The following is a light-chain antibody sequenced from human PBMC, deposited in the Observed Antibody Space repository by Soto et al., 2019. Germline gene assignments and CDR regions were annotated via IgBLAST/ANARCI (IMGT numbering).Light chain of an antibody. CDR1: QSLLASNGYNY. CDR2: LGS. CDR3: MQALQSPRT. Sequence: DIVMTQSPLSLPVTPGEPASISCRSSQSLLASNGYNYLDWYLQKPGQSPQLLIYLGSNRASGVPDRFSGSGSGTDFTLKISRVEAEDVGVYYCMQALQSPRTFGQVTKLEIK. V-gene: IGKV2-28*01. J-gene: IGKJ2*01.